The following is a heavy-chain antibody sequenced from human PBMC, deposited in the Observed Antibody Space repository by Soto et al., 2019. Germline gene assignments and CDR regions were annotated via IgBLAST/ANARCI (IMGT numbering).Heavy chain of an antibody. CDR3: AKDARTGTVDYYYYRMDC. J-gene: IGHJ6*02. CDR1: GFTFSSYA. V-gene: IGHV3-23*01. Sequence: GGSLRLSCAASGFTFSSYAMSWFRQAPGKGLERVSAISGSGGSTYYADSVKGRFTISRDNSKNTLYLQMNSLRAEDTAVYYCAKDARTGTVDYYYYRMDCSAQGTTLTVAS. CDR2: ISGSGGST. D-gene: IGHD1-1*01.